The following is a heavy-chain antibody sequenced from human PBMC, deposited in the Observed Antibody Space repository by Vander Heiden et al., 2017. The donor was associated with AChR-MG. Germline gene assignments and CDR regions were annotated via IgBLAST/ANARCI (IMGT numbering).Heavy chain of an antibody. D-gene: IGHD6-19*01. CDR2: FYTTSTTGST. CDR3: ARGSSWFPHHFDY. J-gene: IGHJ4*02. Sequence: QVQLHESGPELVRPSETLALTCSVSGGSISSASWSWIRQPAGKGLEWIGRFYTTSTTGSTNYNPSLRSRVTMSIDKSKNQLSLNLTAVTAADTAVYYCARGSSWFPHHFDYWGQGALVTVSS. CDR1: GGSISSAS. V-gene: IGHV4-4*07.